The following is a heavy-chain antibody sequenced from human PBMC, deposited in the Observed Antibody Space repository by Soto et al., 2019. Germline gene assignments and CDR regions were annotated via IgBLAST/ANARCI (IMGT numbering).Heavy chain of an antibody. V-gene: IGHV3-30-3*01. CDR1: GFTFSSYA. J-gene: IGHJ4*02. CDR3: AVIAARPIPPVDY. CDR2: ISYDGSNK. D-gene: IGHD6-6*01. Sequence: GGSLRLSCAASGFTFSSYAMHWVRQAPGKGLEWVAVISYDGSNKYYADSVKGRFTISRDNSKNTLYLQMNGLRAEGTAVYYCAVIAARPIPPVDYWGQGTLVTVSS.